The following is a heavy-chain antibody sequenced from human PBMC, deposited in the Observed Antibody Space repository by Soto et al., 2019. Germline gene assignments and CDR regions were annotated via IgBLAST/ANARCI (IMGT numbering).Heavy chain of an antibody. CDR3: AASIFYYGMDV. CDR1: GYSFTNYW. V-gene: IGHV5-51*01. Sequence: XDSLKVSCKCSGYSFTNYWIGLVLQMPGKGLEWMGIIYPGDSDTKYNPSFQGQVTISADKSITTTYLQWSSLKASDTAIYYCAASIFYYGMDVWGQGTTVTVSS. J-gene: IGHJ6*02. CDR2: IYPGDSDT.